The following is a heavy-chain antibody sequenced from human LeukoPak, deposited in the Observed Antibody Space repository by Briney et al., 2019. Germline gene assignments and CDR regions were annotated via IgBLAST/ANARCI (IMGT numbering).Heavy chain of an antibody. CDR2: IYPGDSQS. Sequence: GESLKIPCKAYEYSFSTNWIGWVRQMPGKGLEWMGLIYPGDSQSKYSPSFQGHVTFSADTSRNTAYLQWNSLKASDTAMYYCARYNAGSLDLWGQGTMIYVSS. CDR1: EYSFSTNW. D-gene: IGHD3-10*01. J-gene: IGHJ5*02. V-gene: IGHV5-51*01. CDR3: ARYNAGSLDL.